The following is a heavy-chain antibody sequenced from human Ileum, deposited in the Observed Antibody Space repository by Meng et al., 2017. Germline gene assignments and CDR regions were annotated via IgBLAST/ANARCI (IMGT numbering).Heavy chain of an antibody. CDR3: AREWSGSYRHFDY. CDR1: GGSISTSDW. V-gene: IGHV4-4*02. CDR2: IHHSGST. D-gene: IGHD1-26*01. Sequence: VQGQESGPGRLKPSGTLSLTCAVSGGSISTSDWWSWVRQPPGKGLEWIGEIHHSGSTNYNPSLKSRVTISVDKSKNQFSLKLNSVTAADTAVYYCAREWSGSYRHFDYWGQGTLVTVSS. J-gene: IGHJ4*02.